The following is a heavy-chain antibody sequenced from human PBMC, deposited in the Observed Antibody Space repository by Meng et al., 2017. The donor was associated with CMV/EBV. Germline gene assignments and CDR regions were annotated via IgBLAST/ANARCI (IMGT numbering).Heavy chain of an antibody. J-gene: IGHJ6*02. CDR2: INPNSGGT. V-gene: IGHV1-2*02. D-gene: IGHD3-3*01. Sequence: ASVKVSCKASGYTFTGYYMHWVRQAPGQGLEWMGWINPNSGGTNYAQKFQGRVTMTRDTSISTAYMELSRLRSDDTAVYYCARGDPVLRFLEWLPRYYGMDVWGQGTTVTVSS. CDR3: ARGDPVLRFLEWLPRYYGMDV. CDR1: GYTFTGYY.